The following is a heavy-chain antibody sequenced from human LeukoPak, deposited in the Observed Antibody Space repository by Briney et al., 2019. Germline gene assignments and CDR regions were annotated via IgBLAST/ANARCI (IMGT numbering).Heavy chain of an antibody. D-gene: IGHD3-10*01. V-gene: IGHV3-66*01. CDR3: AISNYGSGSYYRIFDY. Sequence: GGSLRLSCAASGFTVSSNYMSWVRQAPGKGLEWVSVIYSGGSTYYADSVKGRFTISRDNSKNTLYLQMNSLRAEDTAVYYCAISNYGSGSYYRIFDYWGQGTLVTVSS. CDR2: IYSGGST. J-gene: IGHJ4*02. CDR1: GFTVSSNY.